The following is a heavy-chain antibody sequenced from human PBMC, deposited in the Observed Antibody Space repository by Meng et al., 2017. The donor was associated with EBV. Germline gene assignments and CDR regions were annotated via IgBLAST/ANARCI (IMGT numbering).Heavy chain of an antibody. J-gene: IGHJ4*02. V-gene: IGHV1-69*01. D-gene: IGHD3-10*01. CDR1: GGTFRSDA. CDR2: LIPMSDAP. CDR3: ASESGRGFTPDY. Sequence: QVQLGQPGAEVKKPGPSGKVSCKTSGGTFRSDAISWVRQAPGQGLEWMGGLIPMSDAPHYAQKFQGRVTITADESTSTHYMDLSGLRSEDTAVYYCASESGRGFTPDYWGQGTLVTVSS.